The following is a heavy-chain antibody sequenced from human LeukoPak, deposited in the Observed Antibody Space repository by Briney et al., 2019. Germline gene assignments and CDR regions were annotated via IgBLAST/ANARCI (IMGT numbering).Heavy chain of an antibody. CDR3: ARARYSSSWACDY. Sequence: PSETLSLTCTVSGGSISSYYWSWIRQPPGKGLEWIGYIYYSGSPNYNPSLKSRVTISVDTSKNQFSLKLSSVTAADTAVYYCARARYSSSWACDYWGQGTLVTVSS. CDR2: IYYSGSP. CDR1: GGSISSYY. J-gene: IGHJ4*02. V-gene: IGHV4-59*01. D-gene: IGHD6-13*01.